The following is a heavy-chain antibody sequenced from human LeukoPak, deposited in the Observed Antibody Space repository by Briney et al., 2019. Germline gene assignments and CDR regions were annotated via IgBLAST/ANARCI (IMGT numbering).Heavy chain of an antibody. V-gene: IGHV3-74*01. CDR1: GFTFSSYW. CDR2: INTDGSST. J-gene: IGHJ6*03. CDR3: AKSGDYGSGSYYYMDV. D-gene: IGHD3-10*01. Sequence: GGSLRLSCAASGFTFSSYWMHWVRQAPGKGLVWVSRINTDGSSTSYADSVKGRFTISRDNAKNTLYLQMNSLRAEDTAVYYCAKSGDYGSGSYYYMDVWGKGTTVTVSS.